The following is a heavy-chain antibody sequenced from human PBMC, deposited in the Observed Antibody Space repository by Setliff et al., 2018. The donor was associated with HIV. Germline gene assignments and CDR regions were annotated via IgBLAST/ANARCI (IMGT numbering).Heavy chain of an antibody. Sequence: ASVKVSCKASGYTFSSYDINWVRQATGQGLEWMGWMNPNSGGTNYAQKFQGRVTMTRDTSISTAYMELSSLRSDDTAVYYCARCMTMTGNWFDPWGQGTLVTVSS. CDR2: MNPNSGGT. D-gene: IGHD3-22*01. V-gene: IGHV1-2*02. CDR3: ARCMTMTGNWFDP. CDR1: GYTFSSYD. J-gene: IGHJ5*02.